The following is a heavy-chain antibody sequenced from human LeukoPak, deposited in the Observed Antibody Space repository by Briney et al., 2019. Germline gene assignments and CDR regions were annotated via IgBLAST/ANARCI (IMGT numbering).Heavy chain of an antibody. V-gene: IGHV3-23*01. J-gene: IGHJ4*02. CDR1: GFTFHIYA. CDR3: TRGDRGYAESLY. CDR2: INGGGYGT. Sequence: GGSLRLSCAASGFTFHIYAMNWVRQAPGKGLEWVSAINGGGYGTYYADSVRGRFTIYRDNSKNTLYLQMNSLRAEDTAVYYCTRGDRGYAESLYWGRGTLVTVSS. D-gene: IGHD5-12*01.